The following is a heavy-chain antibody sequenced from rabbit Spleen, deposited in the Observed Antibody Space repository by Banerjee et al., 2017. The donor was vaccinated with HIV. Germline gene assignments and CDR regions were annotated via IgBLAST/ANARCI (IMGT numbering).Heavy chain of an antibody. D-gene: IGHD7-1*01. CDR2: IAGSSSGFT. CDR1: GFSFSSSDY. CDR3: ARDTGTSFSSYGMDL. V-gene: IGHV1S40*01. J-gene: IGHJ6*01. Sequence: QSLEESGGGLVQPEGSLTLTCKASGFSFSSSDYICWVRQAPGKGLEWISCIAGSSSGFTYSATWATGRFTISKTSSTTVTLQMTRLTVADTATYFCARDTGTSFSSYGMDLWGPGTLVTVS.